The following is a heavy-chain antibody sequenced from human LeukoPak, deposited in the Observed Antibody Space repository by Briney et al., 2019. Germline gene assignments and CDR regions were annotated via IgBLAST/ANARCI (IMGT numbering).Heavy chain of an antibody. CDR2: NSAYKDNT. Sequence: ASVNVSCKASGYTFTSYGISWVRQAPGQGLEGVGWNSAYKDNTHYAQKLQGRVHMTTDTPTSPAYMELRSLRTHGTALYYCAKQPYSITGPNNWFDPWGQGPLVTVSS. D-gene: IGHD1-20*01. CDR3: AKQPYSITGPNNWFDP. J-gene: IGHJ5*02. V-gene: IGHV1-18*01. CDR1: GYTFTSYG.